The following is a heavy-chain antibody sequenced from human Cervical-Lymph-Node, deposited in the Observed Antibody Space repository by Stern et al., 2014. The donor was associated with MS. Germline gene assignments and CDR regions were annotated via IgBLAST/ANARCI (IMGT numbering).Heavy chain of an antibody. V-gene: IGHV1-2*06. J-gene: IGHJ6*02. CDR1: GYTFNAYY. D-gene: IGHD1-14*01. Sequence: VQLLQSAAEVKKPGASVKVSCEASGYTFNAYYIHWVRQAPGRGLEWMGRINPNSGETKYAQKFQGRVTMTRDPSNTAYMELGRVTSDDTAVFYCARVTRHFENRLYFGMDVWGQGTTVTVSS. CDR2: INPNSGET. CDR3: ARVTRHFENRLYFGMDV.